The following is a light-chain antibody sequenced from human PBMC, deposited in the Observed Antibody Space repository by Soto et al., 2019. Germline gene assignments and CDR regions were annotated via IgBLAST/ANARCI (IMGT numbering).Light chain of an antibody. V-gene: IGKV3-20*01. CDR3: QQYYASSWT. CDR1: KSISSTY. CDR2: AAS. Sequence: EIVLTQSPGTLSLSPGERATLSCRDSKSISSTYLAWYRQKPGQAPRLLIYAASSRATGIPDRFSGSGSGTDFTLTISRREHEDFAVYYCQQYYASSWTFGQGKRVEIK. J-gene: IGKJ1*01.